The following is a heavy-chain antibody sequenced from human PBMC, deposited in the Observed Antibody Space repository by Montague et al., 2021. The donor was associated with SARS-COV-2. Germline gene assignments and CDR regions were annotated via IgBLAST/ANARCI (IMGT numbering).Heavy chain of an antibody. J-gene: IGHJ6*02. CDR3: ARDRRSCFTPYYYGMDV. D-gene: IGHD6-13*01. V-gene: IGHV4-4*02. CDR2: IYHSGST. Sequence: SETLSLTCAVSGGSISSSNWWRWVRHPPGKGLEWFGGIYHSGSTNYNPSLKSRVNISVDKSNNQFSLKLSSVTAADTAVYYCARDRRSCFTPYYYGMDVGGQGTTVTVSS. CDR1: GGSISSSNW.